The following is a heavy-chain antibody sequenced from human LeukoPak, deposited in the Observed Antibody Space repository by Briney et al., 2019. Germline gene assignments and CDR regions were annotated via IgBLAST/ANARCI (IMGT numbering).Heavy chain of an antibody. J-gene: IGHJ3*02. CDR3: ARVADSSAYGFDI. Sequence: GGSLRLSCAASGFTFSSYSMNWVRQAPGKGLEWVSYISSSSSTIYYADSVKGRFTISRDNAKNTLFVQMNSLRAEDTAVYYCARVADSSAYGFDIWGQGTMVTVSS. CDR2: ISSSSSTI. V-gene: IGHV3-48*04. D-gene: IGHD3-22*01. CDR1: GFTFSSYS.